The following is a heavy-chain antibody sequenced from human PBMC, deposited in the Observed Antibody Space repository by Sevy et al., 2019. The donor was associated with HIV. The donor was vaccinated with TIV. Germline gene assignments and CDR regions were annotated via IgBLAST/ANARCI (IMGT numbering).Heavy chain of an antibody. J-gene: IGHJ4*02. D-gene: IGHD6-19*01. V-gene: IGHV3-23*01. CDR3: ANQGHSSGWYYFDY. Sequence: GGSLRLSCAASGFTFSSYAMSWVRQAPKKGLEWVSTISASGGTTYYADSVKGRFIISRDNSKNTLYLQMNTLRAEDTALYYCANQGHSSGWYYFDYWGQGTLVTVSS. CDR2: ISASGGTT. CDR1: GFTFSSYA.